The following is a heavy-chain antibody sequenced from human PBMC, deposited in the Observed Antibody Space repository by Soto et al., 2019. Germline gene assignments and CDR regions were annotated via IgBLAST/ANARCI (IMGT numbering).Heavy chain of an antibody. J-gene: IGHJ4*02. V-gene: IGHV5-51*01. Sequence: GSLKISCEGCEYSFTSYCIGWVRQMPGKGLEWVWIIYRGGYDTSYSGSFQSQVTISDDKSISNVYMQWSSLKASDAAMYYCARRREYSTGPFDYWGQGTLVTVSS. CDR1: EYSFTSYC. CDR3: ARRREYSTGPFDY. D-gene: IGHD6-19*01. CDR2: IYRGGYDT.